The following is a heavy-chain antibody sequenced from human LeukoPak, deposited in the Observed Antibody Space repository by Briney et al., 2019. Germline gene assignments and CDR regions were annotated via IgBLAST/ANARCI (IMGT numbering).Heavy chain of an antibody. CDR3: ARDLDSDYPNWFDP. Sequence: GGSLRLSCAASGFTFSNYEMHWVRQAPGKGLEWVSYISSSGSDIYYADSVKGRFTISRDNAKNSLYLQMNSLRAEDTAVYYCARDLDSDYPNWFDPWGQGTLVTVSS. J-gene: IGHJ5*02. V-gene: IGHV3-48*03. CDR1: GFTFSNYE. D-gene: IGHD4-11*01. CDR2: ISSSGSDI.